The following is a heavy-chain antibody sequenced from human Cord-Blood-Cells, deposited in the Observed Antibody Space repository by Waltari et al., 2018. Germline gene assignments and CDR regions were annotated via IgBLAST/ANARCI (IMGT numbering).Heavy chain of an antibody. CDR2: IHHSGST. D-gene: IGHD2-2*01. CDR3: ARGGVPAAPFNWFDP. V-gene: IGHV4-34*01. CDR1: GGSFSGYY. Sequence: QVQLQQWGAGLLKPSETLSLTCAVYGGSFSGYYWSWIRQPPGKGLEWIGEIHHSGSTNYNPSIKSRVTISVDTSKNQFSLKLSSVTAADTAGYDCARGGVPAAPFNWFDPWGQGTLVTVSS. J-gene: IGHJ5*02.